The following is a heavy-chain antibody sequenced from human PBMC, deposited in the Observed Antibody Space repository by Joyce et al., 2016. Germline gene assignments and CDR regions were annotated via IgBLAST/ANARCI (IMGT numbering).Heavy chain of an antibody. D-gene: IGHD3/OR15-3a*01. CDR2: ISSDGGNK. J-gene: IGHJ2*01. CDR3: AREGLGGYWFFDL. Sequence: VQLVESGGGVVQPGRSRRLSCAPSGVRFRCYSMHWVRQGPGKGLEWVAVISSDGGNKYYIDSVRGRFSISRDNSKNTLFLQMNSLRVEDTALYYCAREGLGGYWFFDLWGRGTLVTVSS. CDR1: GVRFRCYS. V-gene: IGHV3-30*04.